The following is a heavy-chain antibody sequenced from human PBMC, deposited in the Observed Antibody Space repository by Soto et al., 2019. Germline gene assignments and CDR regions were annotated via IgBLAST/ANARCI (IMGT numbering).Heavy chain of an antibody. CDR1: GYAFVDHY. CDR3: ARELNLYFGPGTLHGFFDF. Sequence: QGQLVQSGAEVKKPGASVKVSCKASGYAFVDHYIHWLRQAPGQVLEWMGWINPNGGVPKYAQKLGDRVSMPGDTSISTVYMDLSGLRSDDMAVYYCARELNLYFGPGTLHGFFDFWGQGTLVTVSS. V-gene: IGHV1-2*02. J-gene: IGHJ4*02. D-gene: IGHD3-10*01. CDR2: INPNGGVP.